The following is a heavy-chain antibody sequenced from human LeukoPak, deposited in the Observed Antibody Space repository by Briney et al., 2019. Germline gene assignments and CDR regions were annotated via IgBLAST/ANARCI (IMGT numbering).Heavy chain of an antibody. J-gene: IGHJ6*03. V-gene: IGHV1-2*02. Sequence: ASVKVSCKASGYTFTGYYMHWVRQAPGQGLEWMWWINPNSGDTNYAQKFQGRVTMTWDTSIRTAYMELSRLRSNDTAVYYCARDRILPTGYYWHYMDVWGKGTTVTVSS. CDR3: ARDRILPTGYYWHYMDV. CDR1: GYTFTGYY. CDR2: INPNSGDT.